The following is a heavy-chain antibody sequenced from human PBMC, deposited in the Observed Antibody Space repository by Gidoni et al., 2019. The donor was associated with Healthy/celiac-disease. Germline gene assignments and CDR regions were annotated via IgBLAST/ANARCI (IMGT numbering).Heavy chain of an antibody. CDR2: ISSSSSYT. Sequence: QVQLVESGGGLVKPGGSLRLSCAASGFTFSDYYMSWIRQAPGKGLEWVSYISSSSSYTNYADAVKGRFTISRDNAKNSLYLQMNSLRAEDTAVYYCARARGIAAAPYYYYGMDVWGQGTTVTVSS. D-gene: IGHD6-13*01. CDR3: ARARGIAAAPYYYYGMDV. J-gene: IGHJ6*02. CDR1: GFTFSDYY. V-gene: IGHV3-11*05.